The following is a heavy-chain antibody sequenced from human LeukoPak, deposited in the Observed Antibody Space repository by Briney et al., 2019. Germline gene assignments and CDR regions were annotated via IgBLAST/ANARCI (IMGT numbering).Heavy chain of an antibody. CDR2: IYYSGST. Sequence: SETLSLTCTVSGGSISSYYWSWIRQPPGKGLEWIGYIYYSGSTNSNPSLKSRVTISLDTSKNQFSLKLSSVTAADTAVYYCARSRGGYSYGYVRYYYGMDVWGQGTTVTVSS. CDR1: GGSISSYY. V-gene: IGHV4-59*08. J-gene: IGHJ6*02. D-gene: IGHD5-18*01. CDR3: ARSRGGYSYGYVRYYYGMDV.